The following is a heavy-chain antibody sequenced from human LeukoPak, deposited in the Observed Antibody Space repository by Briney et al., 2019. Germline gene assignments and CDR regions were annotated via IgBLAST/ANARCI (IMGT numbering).Heavy chain of an antibody. V-gene: IGHV4-4*02. J-gene: IGHJ1*01. CDR3: ARDGYYYGSGTS. D-gene: IGHD3-10*01. CDR2: IYHSGST. CDR1: GGSISSSNW. Sequence: SGTLSLTCAVSGGSISSSNWWSWVRQPPGKGLEWIGEIYHSGSTNYNPSLKSRVTMSVDTSKNQFSLKLSSVTAADTAVYYCARDGYYYGSGTSWGQGTLVTVSS.